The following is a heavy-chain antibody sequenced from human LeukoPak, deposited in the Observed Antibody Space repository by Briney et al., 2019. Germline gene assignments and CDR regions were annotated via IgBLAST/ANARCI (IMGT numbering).Heavy chain of an antibody. CDR1: GFTFSSYG. CDR2: IRYDGSNK. V-gene: IGHV3-30*02. Sequence: GRSLRLSCAASGFTFSSYGMHWVRQAPGKGLEWVAYIRYDGSNKYYADSVKGRFTISRDNSKNTLYLQMNSLRAEDTAVYYCAKGGSSWQFDYWGQGTLVTVSS. D-gene: IGHD6-13*01. CDR3: AKGGSSWQFDY. J-gene: IGHJ4*02.